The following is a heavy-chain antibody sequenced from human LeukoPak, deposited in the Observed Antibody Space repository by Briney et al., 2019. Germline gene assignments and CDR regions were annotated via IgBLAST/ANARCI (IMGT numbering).Heavy chain of an antibody. D-gene: IGHD2-2*01. J-gene: IGHJ4*02. CDR3: ARVGAYCTSTSCLDY. V-gene: IGHV1-18*01. Sequence: ASVTVSCKASGYTFTNYGIRWVRQAPGHGHEWMGWISAYNGNTNYAQKLHGRVTMTTDTSTSTAYMELRSLTADDTAVYYCARVGAYCTSTSCLDYWGQGTLVTVSS. CDR1: GYTFTNYG. CDR2: ISAYNGNT.